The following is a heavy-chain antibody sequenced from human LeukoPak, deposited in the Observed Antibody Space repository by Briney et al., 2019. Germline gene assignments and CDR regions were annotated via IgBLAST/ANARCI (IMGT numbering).Heavy chain of an antibody. V-gene: IGHV3-33*01. J-gene: IGHJ4*02. D-gene: IGHD4-17*01. CDR2: IWYDGSNK. CDR3: VGVAPYGDYEDY. CDR1: ASTFSIYA. Sequence: GGSLRLSCAASASTFSIYAMHWVRQAPGKGLEWVAVIWYDGSNKYYEDSVKGRFTISRDNSKNTLYLQMNSLRAEDTAVYYCVGVAPYGDYEDYWGQGTLVTVSS.